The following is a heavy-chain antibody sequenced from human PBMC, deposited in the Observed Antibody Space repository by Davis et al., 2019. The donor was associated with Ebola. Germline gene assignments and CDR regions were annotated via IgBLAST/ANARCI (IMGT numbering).Heavy chain of an antibody. D-gene: IGHD5-12*01. J-gene: IGHJ3*02. CDR2: HNPNVGMT. CDR1: GHTFTNSS. CDR3: TTPGGQDSGYDVFDI. Sequence: VQFSCPASGHTFTNSSMHWVRQAPRQGLEWMGMHNPNVGMTIYAQKFQGRVTVTRDTSTTTVYMDLSSLRSEDTALYYCTTPGGQDSGYDVFDIWGQGTMVTVSS. V-gene: IGHV1-46*03.